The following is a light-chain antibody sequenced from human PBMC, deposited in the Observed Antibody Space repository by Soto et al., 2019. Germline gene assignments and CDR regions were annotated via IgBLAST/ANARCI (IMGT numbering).Light chain of an antibody. V-gene: IGKV1-5*01. J-gene: IGKJ1*01. CDR1: QSISSW. Sequence: DIQMTQSPSTLSASVGDRVTITCRASQSISSWLAWYQQKPGKAPKLLIYDASSLESGVPSRFSGSGSATEFTLTISSLQPDDFATYYCQQYNNYWTFGQGIKVDIK. CDR2: DAS. CDR3: QQYNNYWT.